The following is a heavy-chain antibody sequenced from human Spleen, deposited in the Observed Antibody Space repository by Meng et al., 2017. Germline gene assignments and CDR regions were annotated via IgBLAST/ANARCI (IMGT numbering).Heavy chain of an antibody. CDR3: ARGGGEYSSGWYVF. CDR2: INPNSGGT. CDR1: GGTFSSYT. Sequence: ASVKVSCKASGGTFSSYTISWVRQAPGQGLEWMGRINPNSGGTNYAQKFQGRVTMTRDTSISTAYMELSRLRSDDTAVYYCARGGGEYSSGWYVFWGQGTLVTVSS. V-gene: IGHV1-2*06. D-gene: IGHD6-19*01. J-gene: IGHJ4*02.